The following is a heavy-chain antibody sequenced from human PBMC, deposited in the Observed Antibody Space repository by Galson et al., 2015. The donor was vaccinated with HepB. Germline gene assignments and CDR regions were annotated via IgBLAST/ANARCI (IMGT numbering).Heavy chain of an antibody. J-gene: IGHJ3*02. CDR3: TSSDQRITLFGMVLHAFDM. V-gene: IGHV3-23*01. Sequence: SLRLSCAASGFTFSSYAMSWVRQAPGQGLEWVSPISGSGGNTYYIDSVKGRFTISRDNSKNTLSLQINSLRTEDTAIYYCTSSDQRITLFGMVLHAFDMWGQGTMVTVSS. CDR1: GFTFSSYA. D-gene: IGHD3-3*01. CDR2: ISGSGGNT.